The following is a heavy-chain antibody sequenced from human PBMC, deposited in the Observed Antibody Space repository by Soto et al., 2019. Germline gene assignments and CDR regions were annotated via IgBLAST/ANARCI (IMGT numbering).Heavy chain of an antibody. CDR2: INPNNGAT. CDR3: APHYPDSSGYFDH. D-gene: IGHD3-22*01. Sequence: ASVKVSCKASGYIFTGNYMHWVGQAPGQGLEYMGGINPNNGATNNAQNFQGRDTMTWDTYISTAYMEVRRMRSDDTAVYYCAPHYPDSSGYFDHWGQGTLVTVSS. V-gene: IGHV1-2*02. J-gene: IGHJ4*02. CDR1: GYIFTGNY.